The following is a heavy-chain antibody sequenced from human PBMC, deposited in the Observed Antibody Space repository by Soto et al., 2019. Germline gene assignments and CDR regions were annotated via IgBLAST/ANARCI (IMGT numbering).Heavy chain of an antibody. CDR3: ASRGVYYAFWSGYYNPAYWFDP. J-gene: IGHJ5*02. CDR2: INHSGST. D-gene: IGHD3-3*01. CDR1: GGSFSGYY. V-gene: IGHV4-34*01. Sequence: SETLSLTCAVYGGSFSGYYWSWIRQPPGKGLEWIGEINHSGSTNYNPSLKSRVTISVDTSKNQFSLKLSSVTAADTAVYYCASRGVYYAFWSGYYNPAYWFDPWGQGTLVTVSS.